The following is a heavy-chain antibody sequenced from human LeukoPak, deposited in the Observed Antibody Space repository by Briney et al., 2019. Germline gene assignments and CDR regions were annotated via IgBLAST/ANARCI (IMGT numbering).Heavy chain of an antibody. J-gene: IGHJ4*02. V-gene: IGHV3-23*01. CDR1: GFTFSSYA. Sequence: PGGSLRLSCAASGFTFSSYAMSWVRQAPGKGLEWVSAIGGSGGSTYYADSVKGRFTISRDNSKNTLYLQMNSLRAEDTAVYYCATYRYGGSYPYYFDYWGQGTLVTVSS. D-gene: IGHD1-26*01. CDR3: ATYRYGGSYPYYFDY. CDR2: IGGSGGST.